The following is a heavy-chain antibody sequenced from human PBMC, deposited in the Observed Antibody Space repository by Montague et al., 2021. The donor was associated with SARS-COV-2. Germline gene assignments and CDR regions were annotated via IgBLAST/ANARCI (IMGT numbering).Heavy chain of an antibody. Sequence: SETLSLTCTVSGGSISSSSYYWGWIRQPPGKGLEWIGSIYYSGSTYYSPSLKSRVTISVDTSKNQFPLKLSSVTAADTAVYYCARGYDYVWGSYRYLHWFDPWGQGTLVTVSS. D-gene: IGHD3-16*02. V-gene: IGHV4-39*06. CDR2: IYYSGST. CDR3: ARGYDYVWGSYRYLHWFDP. J-gene: IGHJ5*02. CDR1: GGSISSSSYY.